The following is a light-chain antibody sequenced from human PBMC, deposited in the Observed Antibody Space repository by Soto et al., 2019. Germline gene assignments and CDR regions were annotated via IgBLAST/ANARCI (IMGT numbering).Light chain of an antibody. J-gene: IGLJ1*01. CDR3: AAWDDSLNGHV. V-gene: IGLV1-44*01. CDR2: NNN. CDR1: SSNIGRNT. Sequence: QSVLTQPPSASGTPGQRVTISCSGSSSNIGRNTVNWYQQLPGTAPKVLIYNNNQRPSGVPDRFSGSKSGTSASLAISGLQSEVEADYYCAAWDDSLNGHVFGTGTKVTVL.